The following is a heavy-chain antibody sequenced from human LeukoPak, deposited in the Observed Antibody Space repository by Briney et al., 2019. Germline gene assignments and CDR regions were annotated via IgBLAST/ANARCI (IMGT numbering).Heavy chain of an antibody. CDR2: ISAGGRT. Sequence: GGSLRLSCVVSGFSFSSYAMAWVRRAPGKGLEWVSSISAGGRTYYADSGKGRFTISRDNSKETVFLQMNSLRAEDTAHYYCAKGKVNHDGAFDFWGQGTTVTVSS. CDR3: AKGKVNHDGAFDF. V-gene: IGHV3-23*01. D-gene: IGHD1-14*01. CDR1: GFSFSSYA. J-gene: IGHJ3*01.